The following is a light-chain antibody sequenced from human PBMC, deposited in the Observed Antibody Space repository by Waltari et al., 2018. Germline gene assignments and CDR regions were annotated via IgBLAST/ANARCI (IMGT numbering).Light chain of an antibody. CDR2: EVN. V-gene: IGLV2-11*01. Sequence: QSALTQPPSVSGSPGQSVTISCCGTSSDIGAYNYVSWYQQHPGKVPKLLIYEVNKRPSGVPDRFSGSKSGNTASLTISGLQAEDEADYYCCSHVGRSLHWVFGEGTKLTVL. J-gene: IGLJ3*02. CDR1: SSDIGAYNY. CDR3: CSHVGRSLHWV.